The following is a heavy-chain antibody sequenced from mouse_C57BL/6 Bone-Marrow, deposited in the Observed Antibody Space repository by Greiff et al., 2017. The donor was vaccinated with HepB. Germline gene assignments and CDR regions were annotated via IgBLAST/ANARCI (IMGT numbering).Heavy chain of an antibody. V-gene: IGHV1-82*01. CDR1: GYAFSSSW. J-gene: IGHJ1*03. D-gene: IGHD2-2*01. CDR3: ARVGWLRDWYFDV. Sequence: VQLQQSGPELVKPGASVKISCKASGYAFSSSWMNWVKQRPGKGLEWIGRIYPGDGDTNYNGKFKGKATLTADKSSSTAYIQLSSLTSEDSAVYFCARVGWLRDWYFDVWGTGTTVTVSS. CDR2: IYPGDGDT.